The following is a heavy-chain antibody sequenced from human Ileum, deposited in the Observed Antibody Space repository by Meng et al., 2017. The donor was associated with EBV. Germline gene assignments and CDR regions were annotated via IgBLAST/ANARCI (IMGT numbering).Heavy chain of an antibody. CDR2: IYNSGST. CDR1: GGSISSSNDY. CDR3: ARGQKGYFDL. Sequence: QLQLHGSGPGLVKPSQTPYLTCTVSGGSISSSNDYWSWIRQPPGKGLEWSGKIYNSGSTYYNPSLKSRITISVDTSKNQFSLKLSSVTAADTAVYYCARGQKGYFDLWGRGTLVTVSS. V-gene: IGHV4-30-4*01. J-gene: IGHJ2*01.